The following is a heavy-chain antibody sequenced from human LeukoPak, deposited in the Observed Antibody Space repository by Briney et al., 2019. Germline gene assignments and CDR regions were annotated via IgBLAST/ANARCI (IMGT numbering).Heavy chain of an antibody. CDR2: IYYSGST. Sequence: SETLSLTCTVSGGSISSYYWSWIRQPPGEGLEWIGYIYYSGSTNYNPSLKSRVTISVDTSKNQFSLKLSSVTAADTAVYYCARDLYGDYVDYWGQGTLVTVSS. CDR3: ARDLYGDYVDY. CDR1: GGSISSYY. D-gene: IGHD4-17*01. V-gene: IGHV4-59*01. J-gene: IGHJ4*02.